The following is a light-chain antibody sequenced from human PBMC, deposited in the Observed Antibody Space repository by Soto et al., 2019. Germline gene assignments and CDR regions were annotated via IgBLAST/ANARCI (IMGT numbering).Light chain of an antibody. Sequence: QLVLTQPPSASGTPGQRVTISCSGSNSNIGSNTVNWYQQLPGTAPKLLIYSNNQRPSGVPDRFSGSKSGTSASLAISGLQSEDGVDYYCAAWDDSLNGQVIFGGGTKLTVL. CDR3: AAWDDSLNGQVI. CDR2: SNN. J-gene: IGLJ2*01. CDR1: NSNIGSNT. V-gene: IGLV1-44*01.